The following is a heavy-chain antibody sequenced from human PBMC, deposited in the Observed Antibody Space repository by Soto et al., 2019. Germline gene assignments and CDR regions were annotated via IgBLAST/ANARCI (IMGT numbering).Heavy chain of an antibody. J-gene: IGHJ4*02. D-gene: IGHD2-21*02. CDR1: RGTFSSYA. Sequence: QVQLVQSGAEVKKPGSSVKVSCKASRGTFSSYAISWVRQAPGQGLEWMGGIIPIFGTANYAQKFQGRVTITADKSTSTAYMGLSSLRSEDTAGYYCARAPPRDCGGDCYSGFDYWGQGTLVTVSS. V-gene: IGHV1-69*06. CDR2: IIPIFGTA. CDR3: ARAPPRDCGGDCYSGFDY.